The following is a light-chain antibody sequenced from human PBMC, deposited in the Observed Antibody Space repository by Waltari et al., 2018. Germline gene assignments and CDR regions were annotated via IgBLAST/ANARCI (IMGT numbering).Light chain of an antibody. V-gene: IGKV3-15*01. CDR1: QSVGTD. CDR3: QQYNSRRT. Sequence: EIVMTQSPVTLSVSPGERATLSCRASQSVGTDLAWYQQKPGRAPRLLIHGASTRVTGIPARFSGSGSGTQFTLTISRLQSEDFAVYYCQQYNSRRTFGQGTKVEI. J-gene: IGKJ1*01. CDR2: GAS.